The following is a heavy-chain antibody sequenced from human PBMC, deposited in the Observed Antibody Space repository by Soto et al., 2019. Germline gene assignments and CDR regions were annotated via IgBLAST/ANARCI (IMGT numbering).Heavy chain of an antibody. CDR2: IHYSGNT. CDR1: GVSIKSYY. J-gene: IGHJ2*01. V-gene: IGHV4-59*08. CDR3: ARPAMVTNNWFFDL. D-gene: IGHD5-18*01. Sequence: QVQLQESGPGLVKPSETLSLTCNVYGVSIKSYYWSWIRHPPGKGLQWIGYIHYSGNTNYNPPLKIRVTMSLDAYKNQLSLRLNSVTAADTAVYYCARPAMVTNNWFFDLWGRGTLVTVSS.